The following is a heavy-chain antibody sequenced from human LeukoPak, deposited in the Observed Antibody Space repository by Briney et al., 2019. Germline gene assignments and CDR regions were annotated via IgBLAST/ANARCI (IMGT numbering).Heavy chain of an antibody. J-gene: IGHJ3*02. V-gene: IGHV5-51*01. CDR3: ARSPAPYAFDI. Sequence: GESLKISCKGSGYSSTSSWIGWVRQMPGKGLDWMGIIYLGDSETRYSPSFQGQVTISADKSISTAYLQWSSLKASDTAMYYCARSPAPYAFDIWGQGTMVTVSS. CDR2: IYLGDSET. CDR1: GYSSTSSW.